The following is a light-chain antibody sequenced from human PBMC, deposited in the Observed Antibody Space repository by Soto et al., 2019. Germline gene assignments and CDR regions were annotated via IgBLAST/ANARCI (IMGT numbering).Light chain of an antibody. CDR1: QSVSSY. J-gene: IGKJ5*01. CDR2: DAS. Sequence: EIVLTQSPATLSLSPGERATLSCRASQSVSSYLAWYQQKPGQAPRLLIYDASNRATGIPARFSGSGSGTDFTLTISSLGREDFAVYYGQQRSQWTPGGITFGQGTRVEIK. V-gene: IGKV3-11*01. CDR3: QQRSQWTPGGIT.